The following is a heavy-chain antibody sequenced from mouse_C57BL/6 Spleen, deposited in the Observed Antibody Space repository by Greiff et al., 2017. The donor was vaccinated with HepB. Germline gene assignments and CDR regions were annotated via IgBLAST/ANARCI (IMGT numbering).Heavy chain of an antibody. CDR1: GYSITSGYD. Sequence: DVQLQESGPGMVKPSQSLSLTCTVTGYSITSGYDWHWIRHFPGNKLEWMGYISYSGSTNYNPSLKSRISITHDTSKNHFFLKLNSVTTEDTATYYCAREQYYGSSDGYFDVWGTGTTVTVSS. CDR2: ISYSGST. CDR3: AREQYYGSSDGYFDV. V-gene: IGHV3-1*01. J-gene: IGHJ1*03. D-gene: IGHD1-1*01.